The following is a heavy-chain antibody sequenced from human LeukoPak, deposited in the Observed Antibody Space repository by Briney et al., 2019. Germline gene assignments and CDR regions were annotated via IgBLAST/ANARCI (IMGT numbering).Heavy chain of an antibody. V-gene: IGHV4-39*07. Sequence: PSETLSLTCTVSGGSISSSNYYWGWIRQPPGKGLEWIGSIYYSGSTNYNPSLKSRVTISVDTSKNQFSLKLSSVTAADTAVYYCARGLGYYYYMDVWGKGTTVTISS. D-gene: IGHD2-21*01. CDR2: IYYSGST. CDR3: ARGLGYYYYMDV. J-gene: IGHJ6*03. CDR1: GGSISSSNYY.